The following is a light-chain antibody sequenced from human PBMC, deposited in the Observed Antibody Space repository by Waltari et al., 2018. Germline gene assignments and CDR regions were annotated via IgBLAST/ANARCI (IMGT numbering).Light chain of an antibody. V-gene: IGLV2-23*02. CDR1: SNDIGSYTF. CDR3: FSYAGSNSFA. CDR2: DVS. J-gene: IGLJ2*01. Sequence: QSALTQPASVSGSPGQSITVSCIGTSNDIGSYTFVSWFQQHPGRAPKLMVYDVSERPLGVSNRFSGSKSGNTASLTISGLQAEDEADYYCFSYAGSNSFAFGGGTRVTVL.